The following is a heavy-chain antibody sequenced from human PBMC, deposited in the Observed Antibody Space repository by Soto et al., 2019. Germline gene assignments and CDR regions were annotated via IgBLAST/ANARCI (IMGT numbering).Heavy chain of an antibody. V-gene: IGHV3-15*01. D-gene: IGHD2-15*01. Sequence: GGSLRLSCAASGFTFSNAWMSWVRQAPGKGLEWVGRIKIKTDGGTTDYAAPVKGRFTISRDDSKNTLYLQMNSLKTEDTAVYYCTHGREVVAHPFDYWGQGTLVTVSS. J-gene: IGHJ4*02. CDR3: THGREVVAHPFDY. CDR1: GFTFSNAW. CDR2: IKIKTDGGTT.